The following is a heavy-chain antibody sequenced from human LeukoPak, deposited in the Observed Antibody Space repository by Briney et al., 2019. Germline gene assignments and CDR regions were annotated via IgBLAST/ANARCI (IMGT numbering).Heavy chain of an antibody. CDR3: ARDRSRDGYNLAY. CDR2: IYYSGST. V-gene: IGHV4-59*01. J-gene: IGHJ4*02. D-gene: IGHD5-24*01. Sequence: SETLSLTCTVSGGSISSYYWSWIRQPPGKGLEWIGYIYYSGSTNYNPSLKSRVTISLDTSKNQFSLKLSSVTAADAAVYYCARDRSRDGYNLAYWGLGTLASVSS. CDR1: GGSISSYY.